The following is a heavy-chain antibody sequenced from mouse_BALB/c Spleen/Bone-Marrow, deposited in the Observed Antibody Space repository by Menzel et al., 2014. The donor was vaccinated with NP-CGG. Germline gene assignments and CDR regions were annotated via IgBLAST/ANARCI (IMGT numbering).Heavy chain of an antibody. CDR2: ISGDGRYT. CDR1: GFSFSNYG. V-gene: IGHV5-9-2*01. D-gene: IGHD2-4*01. Sequence: EVKLVESGGGLVKSGGSLKLSCAASGFSFSNYGMSWVRQTPEKRLEWVATISGDGRYTFYSDSVKGRFTISRDNAKNNLYLQLSSLRSEDTALYYCARHAYYDQTEVSFVYWGQGILVTVSA. CDR3: ARHAYYDQTEVSFVY. J-gene: IGHJ3*01.